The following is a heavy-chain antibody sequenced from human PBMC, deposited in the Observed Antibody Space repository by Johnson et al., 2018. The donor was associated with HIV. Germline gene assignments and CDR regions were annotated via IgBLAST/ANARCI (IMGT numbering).Heavy chain of an antibody. V-gene: IGHV3-20*04. J-gene: IGHJ3*02. CDR3: ARMVRYYYGSGSYYNVPWKDAFDI. D-gene: IGHD3-10*01. CDR2: INWNGGST. CDR1: GFTFDNYG. Sequence: VQLVESGGGVVRPGGSLRLSCAASGFTFDNYGMSWVRQAPGKGLEWVSGINWNGGSTGYADSVKGRFTISRDNAKTSLYLQMNSLRAEDTALYYCARMVRYYYGSGSYYNVPWKDAFDIWGQGTMVTVSS.